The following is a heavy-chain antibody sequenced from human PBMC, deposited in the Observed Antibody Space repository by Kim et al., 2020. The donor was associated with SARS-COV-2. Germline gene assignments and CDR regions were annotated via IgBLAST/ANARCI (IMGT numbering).Heavy chain of an antibody. J-gene: IGHJ4*02. CDR3: AKGASGSGWSLTH. D-gene: IGHD6-19*01. Sequence: ADSVKGRLTISRDNSKSTLYLQMNSLRVEDTAVYFCAKGASGSGWSLTHWGQGARVTVSS. V-gene: IGHV3-33*06.